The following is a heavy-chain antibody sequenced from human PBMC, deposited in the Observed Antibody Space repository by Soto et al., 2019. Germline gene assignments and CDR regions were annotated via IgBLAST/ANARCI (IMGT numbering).Heavy chain of an antibody. CDR3: AXXXXXXGGGSFDY. CDR2: IYSGGST. J-gene: IGHJ4*02. CDR1: GVTVSSNY. D-gene: IGHD3-16*01. V-gene: IGHV3-66*01. Sequence: EVQLVESGGGLVQPGGSLRLACAASGVTVSSNYMSWVRQAPGKGLEWVSVIYSGGSTYYADSGKGRFTISRENSKTXXYLQXXXXXXXAXAVYXCAXXXXXXGGGSFDYWGQGTLFTVSS.